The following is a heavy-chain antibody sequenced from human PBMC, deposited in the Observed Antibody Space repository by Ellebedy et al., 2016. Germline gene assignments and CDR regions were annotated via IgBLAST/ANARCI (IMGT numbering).Heavy chain of an antibody. D-gene: IGHD1-7*01. CDR2: IWYDGSNK. Sequence: GGSLRLSCAASGFTVSSNYMSWVRQAPGKGLEWVAVIWYDGSNKYYADSVKGRFTISRDNAKNSLYLQMNSLRAEDTAVYYCARGMVTGTTSPHFRYYYYGMDVWGQGTTVTVSS. CDR1: GFTVSSNY. V-gene: IGHV3-33*08. J-gene: IGHJ6*02. CDR3: ARGMVTGTTSPHFRYYYYGMDV.